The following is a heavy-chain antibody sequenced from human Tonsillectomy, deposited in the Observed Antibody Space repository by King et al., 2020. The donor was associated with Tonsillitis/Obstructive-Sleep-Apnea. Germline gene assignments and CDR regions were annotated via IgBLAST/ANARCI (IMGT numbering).Heavy chain of an antibody. D-gene: IGHD3-3*01. Sequence: QLQESGPGLVKPSDTLSLTCTVSGGSISSYYWSWIRQPAGKGLEWIGRIYTSGSTNYNPSLKSRVTMSVETSKNQFSLKLSSVTAADTAVYYCARWEPYYVFWCGYYHRDWYFDLWGRGTLVTVSS. CDR2: IYTSGST. CDR1: GGSISSYY. V-gene: IGHV4-4*07. J-gene: IGHJ2*01. CDR3: ARWEPYYVFWCGYYHRDWYFDL.